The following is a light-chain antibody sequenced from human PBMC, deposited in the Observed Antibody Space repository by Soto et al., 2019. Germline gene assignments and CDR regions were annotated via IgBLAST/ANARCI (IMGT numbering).Light chain of an antibody. V-gene: IGKV3-20*01. CDR1: QSVSSSY. CDR3: QQYGSSPL. J-gene: IGKJ1*01. Sequence: IVMTQSPATLSVSPGERATLSCRASQSVSSSYLAWYQQKPGQAPRLLIYGASSRATGIPDRFSGSGSGTDFTLTISRLEPEDFAVYYCQQYGSSPLFGQGTKVDIK. CDR2: GAS.